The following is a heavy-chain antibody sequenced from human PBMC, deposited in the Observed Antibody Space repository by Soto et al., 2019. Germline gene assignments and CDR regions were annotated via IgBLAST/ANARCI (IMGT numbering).Heavy chain of an antibody. CDR3: ARKRIAVACMNYGMDV. V-gene: IGHV1-2*02. CDR1: GYTFTGYY. D-gene: IGHD6-19*01. J-gene: IGHJ6*02. Sequence: ASVKFSCKASGYTFTGYYMHCVRQAPGQGLEWMGWINPNSGGTNYAQKFQGRVTMTRDTSISTAYMELRRLRSDVTDVYYCARKRIAVACMNYGMDVWGQGTTVTVSS. CDR2: INPNSGGT.